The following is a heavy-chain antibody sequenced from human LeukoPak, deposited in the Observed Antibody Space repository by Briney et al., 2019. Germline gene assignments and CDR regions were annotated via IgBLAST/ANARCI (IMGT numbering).Heavy chain of an antibody. CDR3: ARDPPAVAVNTYG. D-gene: IGHD6-19*01. J-gene: IGHJ4*02. CDR2: IYSGGGT. CDR1: GFTVSNNY. Sequence: GGSLRLSCAASGFTVSNNYMRWVRQAPGKGLEWVSLIYSGGGTYYADAVKGRFTISRDGSKNMLYLQTDSLRAEDTAIYYCARDPPAVAVNTYGWGQGTLVTVSS. V-gene: IGHV3-66*01.